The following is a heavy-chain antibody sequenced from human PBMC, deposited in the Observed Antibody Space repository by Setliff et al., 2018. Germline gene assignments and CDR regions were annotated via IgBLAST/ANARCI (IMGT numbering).Heavy chain of an antibody. D-gene: IGHD4-4*01. Sequence: VASVKVSCKVSGYTLTELSMHWVRQAPGKGLEWMGGFDPEDGETIYAQKFQGWVTMTRDTSISTAYMELSRLRSDDTAVYYWARGSYRTSNWFDPGGKGTLVTVSS. CDR1: GYTLTELS. J-gene: IGHJ5*02. V-gene: IGHV1-24*01. CDR2: FDPEDGET. CDR3: ARGSYRTSNWFDP.